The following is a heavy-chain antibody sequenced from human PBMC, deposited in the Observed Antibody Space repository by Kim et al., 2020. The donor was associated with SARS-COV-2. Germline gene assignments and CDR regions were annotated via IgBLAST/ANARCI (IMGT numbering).Heavy chain of an antibody. Sequence: GGSLRLSCAASGFTFNNYKMNWVRQTAGKGLEWLSYITSSGTAIYYADSVRGRFTVSRDNAKNLLYLQMNDLRAEDTAVYYCARAYGMPDGQKYFDPWGQGTRVSVS. CDR1: GFTFNNYK. D-gene: IGHD3-10*01. V-gene: IGHV3-48*03. CDR2: ITSSGTAI. CDR3: ARAYGMPDGQKYFDP. J-gene: IGHJ5*02.